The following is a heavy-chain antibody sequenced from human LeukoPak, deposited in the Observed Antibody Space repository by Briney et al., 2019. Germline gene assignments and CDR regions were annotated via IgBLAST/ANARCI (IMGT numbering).Heavy chain of an antibody. J-gene: IGHJ6*02. D-gene: IGHD2-15*01. V-gene: IGHV4-59*08. CDR1: GGSFSSYY. CDR3: ARHPGGVVGASFYYGMDV. CDR2: IYYSGST. Sequence: SETLSLTCTVSGGSFSSYYWSWIRQPPGKGLEWIGYIYYSGSTNYNPSLKSRVTISVDTSKNQFSLKLSSVTAADTAVYYCARHPGGVVGASFYYGMDVWGQGTTVTVSS.